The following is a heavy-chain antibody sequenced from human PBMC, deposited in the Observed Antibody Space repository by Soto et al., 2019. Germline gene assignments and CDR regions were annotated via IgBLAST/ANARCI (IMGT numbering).Heavy chain of an antibody. V-gene: IGHV4-34*01. CDR1: GGSFSGYY. CDR3: ARVVLDGSYFDY. J-gene: IGHJ4*02. D-gene: IGHD3-3*02. CDR2: INHSGST. Sequence: ASETLSLTCAVYGGSFSGYYWSWIRQPPGKGLEWIGEINHSGSTNYNPSLKSRVTISVDTSKNQFSLKLSSVTAADTAVYYCARVVLDGSYFDYWGQGTLVTVSS.